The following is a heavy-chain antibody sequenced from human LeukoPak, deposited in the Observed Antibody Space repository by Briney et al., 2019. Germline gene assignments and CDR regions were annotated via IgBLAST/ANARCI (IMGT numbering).Heavy chain of an antibody. Sequence: PGGSLRLSCAAPGFTFSSYWMSWVRQAPGKGLEWVANIKQDGSEKYYVDSVKGRFTISRDNAKNSLYLQMNSLRAEDTAVYYCARDEYSSSWYRFDPWGQGTLVTVSS. CDR1: GFTFSSYW. V-gene: IGHV3-7*01. J-gene: IGHJ5*02. D-gene: IGHD6-13*01. CDR3: ARDEYSSSWYRFDP. CDR2: IKQDGSEK.